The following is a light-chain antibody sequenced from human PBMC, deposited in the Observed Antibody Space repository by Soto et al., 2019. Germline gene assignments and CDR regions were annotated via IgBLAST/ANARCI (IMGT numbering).Light chain of an antibody. J-gene: IGLJ2*01. CDR1: NNDVGSYDL. Sequence: QSALTPPAPVSGSPGQSITISCTGTNNDVGSYDLVSWYQQHPGKAPKLMIYEAIRRPSGVFDRFSGSKSGNTASLTISGLQAEDEADYYCTSWTTSSTMIFGGGTKVTVL. CDR2: EAI. CDR3: TSWTTSSTMI. V-gene: IGLV2-14*02.